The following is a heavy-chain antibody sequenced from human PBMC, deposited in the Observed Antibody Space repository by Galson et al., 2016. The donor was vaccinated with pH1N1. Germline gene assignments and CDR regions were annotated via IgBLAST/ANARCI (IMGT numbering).Heavy chain of an antibody. CDR1: GFTFSSYG. V-gene: IGHV3-30*18. CDR2: ISYDGTNK. D-gene: IGHD3-16*01. CDR3: AKDDYPLIIGLRRAWGMNV. Sequence: SLRLSCAASGFTFSSYGMHWVRQAPGKGLEWVALISYDGTNKYYGDSVKGRCSISRDNSKNTLYLQMNSLRAEGTAVYYCAKDDYPLIIGLRRAWGMNVWGQGTTVIVSS. J-gene: IGHJ6*02.